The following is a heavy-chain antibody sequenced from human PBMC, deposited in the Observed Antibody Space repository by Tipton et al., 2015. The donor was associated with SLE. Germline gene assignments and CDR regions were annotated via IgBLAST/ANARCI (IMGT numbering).Heavy chain of an antibody. J-gene: IGHJ4*02. CDR3: ARDFQTIFGVVIIRYFDY. CDR1: GGSVSSSNYY. Sequence: TLSLTCSVSGGSVSSSNYYWAWIRQPPGKGLEWIGYIDDSGSTNYNPSLKNRVTISVDTSKNQFSLKLSSVTAADTAVYYCARDFQTIFGVVIIRYFDYWGQGTLVTVSS. D-gene: IGHD3-3*01. CDR2: IDDSGST. V-gene: IGHV4-61*01.